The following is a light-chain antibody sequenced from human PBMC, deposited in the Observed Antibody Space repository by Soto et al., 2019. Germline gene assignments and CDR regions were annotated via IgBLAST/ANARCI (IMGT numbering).Light chain of an antibody. CDR2: GAS. Sequence: EIVMTQSPATLSVSPGERATLSCRASQSVSSNLAWYQHKPGQAPRLLIYGASTRATGIPARFSGSGSGTEFSFTISSLQSEDFAVYYCQHYNNWPFTFGPGTKVDIK. J-gene: IGKJ3*01. CDR3: QHYNNWPFT. V-gene: IGKV3-15*01. CDR1: QSVSSN.